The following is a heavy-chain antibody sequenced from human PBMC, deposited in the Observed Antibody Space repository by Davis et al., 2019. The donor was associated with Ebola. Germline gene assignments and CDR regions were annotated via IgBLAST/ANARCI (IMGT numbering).Heavy chain of an antibody. V-gene: IGHV1-2*06. CDR2: INPYNGGT. CDR1: GYTFTSYY. D-gene: IGHD1-1*01. Sequence: AASVKVSCKASGYTFTSYYMHWVRRAPGQGLEWMGRINPYNGGTNYAQKFQGRVTMTRDTSISTAYMELSRLTSDDTAVYYCARAQFPTTSDYWGQGTLVTVSS. J-gene: IGHJ4*02. CDR3: ARAQFPTTSDY.